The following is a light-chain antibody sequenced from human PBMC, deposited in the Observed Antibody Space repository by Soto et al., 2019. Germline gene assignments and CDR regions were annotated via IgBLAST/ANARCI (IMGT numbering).Light chain of an antibody. Sequence: DIVLTRSQVTLSFSPGERGTLSCRASQSVSSSYLAWYQQKPGQAPRLLIYGASSRATGIPDRFTGSGSGTDFTLTISRLEPEDFAVYYCQQYGSSPRTFCQGTKLDIK. CDR2: GAS. J-gene: IGKJ1*01. CDR3: QQYGSSPRT. V-gene: IGKV3-20*01. CDR1: QSVSSSY.